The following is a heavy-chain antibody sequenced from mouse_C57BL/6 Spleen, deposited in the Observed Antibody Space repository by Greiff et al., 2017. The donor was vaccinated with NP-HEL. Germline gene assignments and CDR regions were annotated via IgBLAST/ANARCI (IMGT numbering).Heavy chain of an antibody. CDR1: GYTFTSYG. CDR2: IYPRSGNT. V-gene: IGHV1-81*01. D-gene: IGHD1-1*01. Sequence: VQMQQSGAELARPGASVKLSCKASGYTFTSYGISWVKQRTGQGLEWIGEIYPRSGNTYYNEKFKGKATLTADKSSSTAYMELRSLTSEDSAVYFCAREGITTVVATGDYAMDYWGQGTSVTVSS. CDR3: AREGITTVVATGDYAMDY. J-gene: IGHJ4*01.